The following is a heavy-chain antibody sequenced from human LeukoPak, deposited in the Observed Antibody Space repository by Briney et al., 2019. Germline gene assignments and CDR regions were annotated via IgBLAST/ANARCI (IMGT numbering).Heavy chain of an antibody. J-gene: IGHJ4*02. CDR3: ARGTGWYPDY. CDR1: GFTFSNFW. Sequence: GGSLRLSCAASGFTFSNFWMNWVRQAPGKGLEWVAHIKDDGGDKNYVDSVKGRFTISRDNAKKSLYLQMNSLTADDTAVYYCARGTGWYPDYWGQGILATVSS. V-gene: IGHV3-7*01. CDR2: IKDDGGDK. D-gene: IGHD6-19*01.